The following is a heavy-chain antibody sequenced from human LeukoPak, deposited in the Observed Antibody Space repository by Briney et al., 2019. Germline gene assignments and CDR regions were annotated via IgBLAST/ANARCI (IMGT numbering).Heavy chain of an antibody. CDR2: MNPNSGNA. CDR3: ARVPNYYDSSGHFDY. J-gene: IGHJ4*02. D-gene: IGHD3-22*01. V-gene: IGHV1-8*03. Sequence: ASVKVSCKASGYTFTSYDINWVRQATGRGLEWMGWMNPNSGNAGYAQKFQGRVTITRNTSISTAYMELSSLRSEDTAVYYCARVPNYYDSSGHFDYWGQGTLVTVSS. CDR1: GYTFTSYD.